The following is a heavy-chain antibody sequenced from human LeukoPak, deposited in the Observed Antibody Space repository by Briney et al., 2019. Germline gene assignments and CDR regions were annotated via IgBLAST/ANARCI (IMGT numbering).Heavy chain of an antibody. CDR2: IGNSDVSAT. CDR3: ARDRRWTATTVTYFDY. CDR1: GFTLGNYY. D-gene: IGHD4-17*01. J-gene: IGHJ4*02. Sequence: KSGGSLRLSCAASGFTLGNYYMAWIRQAPGKGLEWIAYIGNSDVSATSYADSVRGRFTISRDNTKNSLYLQMNSLRAEDTAVYYCARDRRWTATTVTYFDYWGQGALVTVSS. V-gene: IGHV3-11*04.